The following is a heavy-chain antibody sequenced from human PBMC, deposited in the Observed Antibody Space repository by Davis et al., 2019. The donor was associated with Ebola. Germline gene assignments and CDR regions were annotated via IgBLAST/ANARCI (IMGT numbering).Heavy chain of an antibody. CDR3: AKDAEDGSGNWFFDF. Sequence: GESLKISCGASGFTFSRHSMNWVRQAPGKGLEWIAFISSGGHDTYYADSVRGRFTIFRDNAKNLLYLQLNSLRDEETALYYCAKDAEDGSGNWFFDFRGRGALVTVSS. J-gene: IGHJ2*01. V-gene: IGHV3-48*02. D-gene: IGHD5-24*01. CDR1: GFTFSRHS. CDR2: ISSGGHDT.